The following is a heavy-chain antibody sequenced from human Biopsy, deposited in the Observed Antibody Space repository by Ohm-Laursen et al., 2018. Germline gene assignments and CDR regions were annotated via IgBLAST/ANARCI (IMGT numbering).Heavy chain of an antibody. Sequence: SLRLSCADSGFTFSSYAMTWVRQAPGEGMGWVSVINTSGGSTHYAVSVKGRFTISRDNSKNTLYLRMNSLRGEDTAVYYCAKPADSYGSEFYFDYWGQGTLVTVSS. J-gene: IGHJ4*02. V-gene: IGHV3-23*01. CDR1: GFTFSSYA. D-gene: IGHD4-17*01. CDR2: INTSGGST. CDR3: AKPADSYGSEFYFDY.